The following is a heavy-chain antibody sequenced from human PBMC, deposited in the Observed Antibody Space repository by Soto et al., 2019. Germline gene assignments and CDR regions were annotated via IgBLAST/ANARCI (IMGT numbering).Heavy chain of an antibody. V-gene: IGHV3-73*01. D-gene: IGHD6-19*01. J-gene: IGHJ4*02. CDR3: TRGYSSGWSFDY. CDR2: IRSKVNNYAT. CDR1: GFTFSDAT. Sequence: GGSLRLSCAASGFTFSDATLNWVRQASGKGLEWVGRIRSKVNNYATAYDATLKGRFTVSIDDSKNTAYLQMNSLKTDDTAVYYCTRGYSSGWSFDYWGQGTLVTVSS.